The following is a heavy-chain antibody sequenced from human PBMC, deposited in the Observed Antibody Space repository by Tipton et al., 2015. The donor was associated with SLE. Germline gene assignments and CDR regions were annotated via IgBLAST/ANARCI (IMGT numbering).Heavy chain of an antibody. CDR3: ARERELTSRFLDY. Sequence: QLVQSGAEVKKPGASVKVSCEASGYTFTGYYMHWVRQAPGQGLEWMGRINPNTGGTNYAQKFQGRVTMTRDTSIRTAYMELSSLRSDDTAVYYCARERELTSRFLDYWGQGALVTVSS. V-gene: IGHV1-2*06. J-gene: IGHJ4*02. D-gene: IGHD1-26*01. CDR2: INPNTGGT. CDR1: GYTFTGYY.